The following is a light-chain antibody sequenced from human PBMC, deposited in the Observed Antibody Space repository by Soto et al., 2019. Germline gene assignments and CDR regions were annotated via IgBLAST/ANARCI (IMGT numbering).Light chain of an antibody. CDR2: GDT. Sequence: SYELTQPPSVSVAPGQTASIACGGTNIGTKSVHWYQQKPGQAPVLVVYGDTDRPSGIPERFSGSNSGNTATLTITRVEAGDEADFYCQVFDASGDLVVFGGGTKLTVL. J-gene: IGLJ2*01. CDR3: QVFDASGDLVV. CDR1: NIGTKS. V-gene: IGLV3-21*02.